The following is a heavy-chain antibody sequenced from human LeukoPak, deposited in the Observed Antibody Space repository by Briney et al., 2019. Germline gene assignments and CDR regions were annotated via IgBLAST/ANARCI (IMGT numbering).Heavy chain of an antibody. V-gene: IGHV5-51*01. CDR2: IYPGDSDT. CDR1: GHSFTSDW. Sequence: GASLQISCKGSGHSFTSDWIGWVRQLPGKGLEWMGTIYPGDSDTNYSPSFRGQVTISADKSISTAYLQWSSLKASDTAMYFCARRSRTSWSLDYWGQGTLVIVSS. CDR3: ARRSRTSWSLDY. J-gene: IGHJ4*02. D-gene: IGHD2-2*01.